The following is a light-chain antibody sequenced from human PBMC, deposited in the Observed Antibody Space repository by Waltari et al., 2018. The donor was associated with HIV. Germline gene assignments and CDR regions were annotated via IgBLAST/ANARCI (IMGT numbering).Light chain of an antibody. Sequence: QSVLTQPPSASGTPGQRVTISCSGSSSNIGSNYVYWYQQLPGTAPKLLPYRNNQRPSGVPDRFSGSKSGTSASLAISGLRSEDEADYYCAAWDGSLSVVVFGGGTKLTVL. CDR1: SSNIGSNY. CDR3: AAWDGSLSVVV. V-gene: IGLV1-47*01. J-gene: IGLJ2*01. CDR2: RNN.